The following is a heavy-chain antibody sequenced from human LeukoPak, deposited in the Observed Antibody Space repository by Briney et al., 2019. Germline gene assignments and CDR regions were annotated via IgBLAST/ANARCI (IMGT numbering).Heavy chain of an antibody. V-gene: IGHV1-18*01. J-gene: IGHJ4*02. CDR1: GYTFTSYG. Sequence: ASVKVSCKASGYTFTSYGISWVRQAPGQGLEWMGWISAYNGNTNYAQKLQGRVTMTRNTSISTAYMELSSLRSEDTAVYYCARGPPVLYCSSTSCKKFDYWGQGTLVTVSS. CDR2: ISAYNGNT. CDR3: ARGPPVLYCSSTSCKKFDY. D-gene: IGHD2-2*01.